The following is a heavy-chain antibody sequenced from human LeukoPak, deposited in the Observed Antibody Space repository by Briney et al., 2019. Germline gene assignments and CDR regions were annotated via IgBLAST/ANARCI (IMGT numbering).Heavy chain of an antibody. V-gene: IGHV3-33*01. CDR3: ARGGRIQLRLQSPESSGPFDY. Sequence: GSLRLSCAASGFTFSSYGMHWVRQAPGKGLEWVAVIWYDGSNKYYADSVKGRFTISRDNSKNTLYLQMNSLRAEDTAVYYCARGGRIQLRLQSPESSGPFDYWGQGTLVTVSS. CDR2: IWYDGSNK. D-gene: IGHD5-18*01. CDR1: GFTFSSYG. J-gene: IGHJ4*02.